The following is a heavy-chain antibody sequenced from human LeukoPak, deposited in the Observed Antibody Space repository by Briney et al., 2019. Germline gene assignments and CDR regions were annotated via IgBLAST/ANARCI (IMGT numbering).Heavy chain of an antibody. CDR3: ARGVVPAAIVWFDP. CDR1: GGSFSGYY. J-gene: IGHJ5*02. D-gene: IGHD2-2*01. V-gene: IGHV4-34*01. CDR2: INHSGST. Sequence: SETLSLTCAVYGGSFSGYYWSWIRHPPAKGLEWIGEINHSGSTNYNPSLKSRVTISVDTSKNQFSLKLSSVTAADTAVYYCARGVVPAAIVWFDPWGQGTLVTVSS.